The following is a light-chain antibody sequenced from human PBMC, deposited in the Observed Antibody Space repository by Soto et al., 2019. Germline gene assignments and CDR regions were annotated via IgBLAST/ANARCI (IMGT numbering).Light chain of an antibody. CDR3: GTWDSSLSGV. V-gene: IGLV1-51*01. CDR1: SSNIGNNY. CDR2: DNN. J-gene: IGLJ1*01. Sequence: QSVLTQPPSVSAAPGQKVTISCSGSSSNIGNNYVSWYQQLPGTAPKLLIYDNNKRPSGIPDRFSGSKPGTSATLGITGLQTGDEADYYCGTWDSSLSGVFGTGTKVPVL.